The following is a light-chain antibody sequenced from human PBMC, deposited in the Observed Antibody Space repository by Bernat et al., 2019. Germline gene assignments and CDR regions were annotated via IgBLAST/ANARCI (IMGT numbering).Light chain of an antibody. Sequence: NFMLTQPHSVSESPGKTVTISCTRSSGSVALKYVHWYQKRPGSSPTMVIYEDKQRPSVVSDRFSGSIDKTSNSATLAISGLKTDDEADYYCQSYDDSQRCRFGGGTKLTVL. CDR1: SGSVALKY. CDR3: QSYDDSQRCR. V-gene: IGLV6-57*01. CDR2: EDK. J-gene: IGLJ2*01.